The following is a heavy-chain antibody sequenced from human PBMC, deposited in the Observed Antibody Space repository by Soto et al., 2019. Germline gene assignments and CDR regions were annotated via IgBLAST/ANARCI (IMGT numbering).Heavy chain of an antibody. CDR3: ASGSIAVAVFDY. CDR2: ISSSSSYI. D-gene: IGHD6-19*01. V-gene: IGHV3-21*01. Sequence: EVQLVESGGGLVKPGGSLRLSCAASGFTFSSYSMNWVRQAPGKGLEWVSSISSSSSYIYYADSVKGRFTISRDNAKNSLYLQMNSLRAEDTAVYYCASGSIAVAVFDYWGQGTLVTVSS. J-gene: IGHJ4*02. CDR1: GFTFSSYS.